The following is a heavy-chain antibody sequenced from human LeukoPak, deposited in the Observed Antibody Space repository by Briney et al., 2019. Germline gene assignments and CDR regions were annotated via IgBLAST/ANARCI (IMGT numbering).Heavy chain of an antibody. V-gene: IGHV4-59*01. D-gene: IGHD3-22*01. Sequence: PSETLYLTCTVSGGSISSYYWSWIRQPPGKGLEWIGYIYYSGSTNYNPSLKSRVTISVDTSKNQFSLKLSSVTAADTAVYYCARGSSGYYPYFDYWGQGTLVTVSS. J-gene: IGHJ4*02. CDR2: IYYSGST. CDR1: GGSISSYY. CDR3: ARGSSGYYPYFDY.